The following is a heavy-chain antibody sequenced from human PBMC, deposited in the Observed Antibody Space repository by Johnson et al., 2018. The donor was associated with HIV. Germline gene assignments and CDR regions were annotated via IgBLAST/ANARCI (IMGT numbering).Heavy chain of an antibody. J-gene: IGHJ3*02. V-gene: IGHV3-30*14. CDR3: ATSVEQWLVWNAFDI. D-gene: IGHD6-19*01. CDR1: GFTFSHYS. CDR2: TSNDGSYK. Sequence: VESGGGVVQPGRSLRLSCAASGFTFSHYSMHWVRQAPGKGLEWVAVTSNDGSYKNYAYSVKGRFPISRDNSKNTLSLQRNSLRAENTAVYYCATSVEQWLVWNAFDIWGQGTMVTVSS.